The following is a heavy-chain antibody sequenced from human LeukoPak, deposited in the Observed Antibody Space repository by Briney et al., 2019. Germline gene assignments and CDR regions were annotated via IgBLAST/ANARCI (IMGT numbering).Heavy chain of an antibody. CDR2: IKQDGSEK. D-gene: IGHD6-19*01. Sequence: GGSLRLSCAASGFTFRSYWMRWVRQAPGKGLEWVANIKQDGSEKNYVDSVKGRFTISRDNAKNSLYLQMNSLRAEDTAIYYCAKSQSSGWLYYFDYWGQGTLVTVSS. J-gene: IGHJ4*02. CDR3: AKSQSSGWLYYFDY. V-gene: IGHV3-7*03. CDR1: GFTFRSYW.